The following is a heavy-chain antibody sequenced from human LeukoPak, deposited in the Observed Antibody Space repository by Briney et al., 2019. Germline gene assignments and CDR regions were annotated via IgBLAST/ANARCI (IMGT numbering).Heavy chain of an antibody. J-gene: IGHJ4*02. V-gene: IGHV1-69*13. CDR1: GGTFSSYA. Sequence: SVKVSCKASGGTFSSYAISWVRQAPGQGLEWMGGIIPIFGTANYAQKFQGRVTITADESTSTAYMELSSLRSEDTAVYYCARDRVGFWSGYYNFDYWGQGTLVTVSS. CDR2: IIPIFGTA. CDR3: ARDRVGFWSGYYNFDY. D-gene: IGHD3-3*01.